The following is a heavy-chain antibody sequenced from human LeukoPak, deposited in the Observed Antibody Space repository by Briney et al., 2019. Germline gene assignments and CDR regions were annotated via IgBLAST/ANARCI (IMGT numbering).Heavy chain of an antibody. Sequence: GGSLRLSCAASGFTFSSYNMNWVRQAPGKGLEWVSSISGNSSYIYYADSVKGRFTISRDSAKNSLYLQMNSLRAEDTAVYYCARDRCNGVLFRYWGQGTLVTVSS. CDR3: ARDRCNGVLFRY. CDR2: ISGNSSYI. V-gene: IGHV3-21*01. CDR1: GFTFSSYN. J-gene: IGHJ4*02. D-gene: IGHD2-8*01.